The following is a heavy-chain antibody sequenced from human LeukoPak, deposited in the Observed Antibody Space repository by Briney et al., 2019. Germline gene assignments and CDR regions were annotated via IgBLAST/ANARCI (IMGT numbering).Heavy chain of an antibody. Sequence: GGSLRLSCAASGFVFSNYGMHWVRQAPGKGLEWVAAISYHGYTQYYADSVKGQFTISRDNSKNTLYLQMNSLTEEDTAVYYCARVLGFIWFGELLRDSSGMDVWGQGTTVTASS. CDR2: ISYHGYTQ. V-gene: IGHV3-30*03. D-gene: IGHD3-10*01. J-gene: IGHJ6*02. CDR3: ARVLGFIWFGELLRDSSGMDV. CDR1: GFVFSNYG.